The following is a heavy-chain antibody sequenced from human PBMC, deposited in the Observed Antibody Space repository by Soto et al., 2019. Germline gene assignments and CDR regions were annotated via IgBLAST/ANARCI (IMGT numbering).Heavy chain of an antibody. CDR1: GYTFTSYA. V-gene: IGHV1-3*05. CDR2: INAGNGNT. CDR3: ARDYYDSSGYFVY. Sequence: QVQLVQSGAEEKKPGASVKVSCKASGYTFTSYAKHWVRQAPGQRLEWMGWINAGNGNTKYSQKFQGRVTITRDTSASTAYMELSSLRYVDTAVYYCARDYYDSSGYFVYWGQGTLVTVSS. D-gene: IGHD3-22*01. J-gene: IGHJ4*02.